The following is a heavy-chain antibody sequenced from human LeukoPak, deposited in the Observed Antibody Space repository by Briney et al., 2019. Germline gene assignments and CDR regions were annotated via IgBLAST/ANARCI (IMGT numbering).Heavy chain of an antibody. CDR3: ARGLRWNDY. CDR2: ISSSASTI. J-gene: IGHJ4*02. D-gene: IGHD4-23*01. Sequence: PGGSLRLSCAASGFTFSDTYMSWIRQAPGKGLEWVSYISSSASTIYYTDSVKGRFTTSRDNAKNSLHLQLNSLRAEDTAVYYCARGLRWNDYWGQGTLVAVSS. CDR1: GFTFSDTY. V-gene: IGHV3-11*04.